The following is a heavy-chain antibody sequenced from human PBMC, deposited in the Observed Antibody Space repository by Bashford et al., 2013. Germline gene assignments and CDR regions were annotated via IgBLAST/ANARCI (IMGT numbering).Heavy chain of an antibody. D-gene: IGHD4-17*01. CDR1: GYKFTDYW. Sequence: ESLKISCKPSGYKFTDYWIGLGAPEAREGPGVLGIIYPRDSDVRANPSIRGQVTISADTSITTAYLQWSNLRTSDTAIYYCVRPNVAGDHFDFWGQGTLVTVSS. CDR3: VRPNVAGDHFDF. J-gene: IGHJ4*02. V-gene: IGHV5-51*01. CDR2: IYPRDSDV.